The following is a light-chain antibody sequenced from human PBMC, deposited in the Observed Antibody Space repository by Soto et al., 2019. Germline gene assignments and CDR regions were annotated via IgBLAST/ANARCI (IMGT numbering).Light chain of an antibody. V-gene: IGLV1-40*01. CDR2: GNS. J-gene: IGLJ2*01. CDR3: QSHDSSLSVV. Sequence: QSVLTQPPSVSGAPGQRVTISCTGSSSNIGRGYDVHWYQQLPGTAPKLLIYGNSNRPSGVPDRFSGSKSGTSASLAITGLQAEDEADYYCQSHDSSLSVVFGGGTKLTVL. CDR1: SSNIGRGYD.